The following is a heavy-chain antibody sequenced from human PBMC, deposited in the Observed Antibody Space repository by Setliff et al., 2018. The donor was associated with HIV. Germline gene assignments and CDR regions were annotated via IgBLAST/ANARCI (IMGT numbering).Heavy chain of an antibody. CDR1: GFSFGSHS. CDR3: ARGQIGYGDYALNWFDP. D-gene: IGHD4-17*01. Sequence: PGGSLRLSCAASGFSFGSHSMAWVRQAPGKGLEWVAYISSTSATIFYADSVKGRFTISRDNAKNSLYLQMNSLRADDTAVYYCARGQIGYGDYALNWFDPWGQGTLVTVSS. V-gene: IGHV3-48*01. J-gene: IGHJ5*02. CDR2: ISSTSATI.